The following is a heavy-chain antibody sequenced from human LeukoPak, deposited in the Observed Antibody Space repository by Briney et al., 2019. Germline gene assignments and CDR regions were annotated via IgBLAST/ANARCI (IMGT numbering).Heavy chain of an antibody. V-gene: IGHV1-18*01. D-gene: IGHD4-17*01. CDR3: AREVARPATTVTADFDY. Sequence: ASVKVSCKASGYTFTSYGISWVRQAPGQGLEWMGWISAYNGNTNYAQKLQGRVTMTTDTSTSTVYMELSSLRSEDTAVYYCAREVARPATTVTADFDYWGQGTLVIVSS. CDR1: GYTFTSYG. J-gene: IGHJ4*02. CDR2: ISAYNGNT.